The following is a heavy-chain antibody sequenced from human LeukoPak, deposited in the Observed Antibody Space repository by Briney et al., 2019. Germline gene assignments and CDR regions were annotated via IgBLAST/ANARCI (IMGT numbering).Heavy chain of an antibody. J-gene: IGHJ3*02. CDR2: IKSKSDGGTT. CDR1: GFIFTNAR. Sequence: GGSLRLSCAASGFIFTNARVSWVRQAPGKGLEWVGRIKSKSDGGTTDYAAPVKGRFTISRDDSKNTLYLQMNSLKTEDTAVYYCTNLYYDFWSGYYHNAFDIWGQGTMVTVSS. CDR3: TNLYYDFWSGYYHNAFDI. V-gene: IGHV3-15*01. D-gene: IGHD3-3*01.